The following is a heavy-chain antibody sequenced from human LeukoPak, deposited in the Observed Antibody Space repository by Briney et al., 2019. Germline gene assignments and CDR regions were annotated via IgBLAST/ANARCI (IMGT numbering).Heavy chain of an antibody. D-gene: IGHD7-27*01. J-gene: IGHJ4*02. CDR3: AKVFPADVGAGDASFDY. CDR1: GASMTNYY. CDR2: IYSSGIT. Sequence: SETLSLTCTVSGASMTNYYWSWIRQPPGKGLEWIAYIYSSGITHYNPSLKSRVTISIDMSKKQFSLKLSSATAADTALYYCAKVFPADVGAGDASFDYWGQGILVTVSS. V-gene: IGHV4-59*01.